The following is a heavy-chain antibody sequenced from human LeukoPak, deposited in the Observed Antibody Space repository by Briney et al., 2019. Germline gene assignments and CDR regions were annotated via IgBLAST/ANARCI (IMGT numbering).Heavy chain of an antibody. D-gene: IGHD2-2*01. CDR3: ARDAGYCSSTSCHDAFDI. CDR1: GGSFSGYY. Sequence: SETLSLTCAVYGGSFSGYYWSWIRRPPGKGLEWIGEINHSGSTNYNPSLKSRVTISVDTSKNQFSLKLSSVTAADTAVYYCARDAGYCSSTSCHDAFDIWGQGTMVTVSS. V-gene: IGHV4-34*01. J-gene: IGHJ3*02. CDR2: INHSGST.